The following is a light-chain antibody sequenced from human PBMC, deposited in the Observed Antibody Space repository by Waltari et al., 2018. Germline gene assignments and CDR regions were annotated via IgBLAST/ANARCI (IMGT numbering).Light chain of an antibody. CDR1: QDLNSW. CDR3: QQANSFPLT. CDR2: TAS. V-gene: IGKV1D-12*01. J-gene: IGKJ4*01. Sequence: DIQMTQSPSSVSASVGDRVTITCRASQDLNSWLAWYQQKPGQAPKLLIYTASTLQIGVPPRFSGSGSGTHFTLTISSLQPEDFATYYCQQANSFPLTFAGGTKVDI.